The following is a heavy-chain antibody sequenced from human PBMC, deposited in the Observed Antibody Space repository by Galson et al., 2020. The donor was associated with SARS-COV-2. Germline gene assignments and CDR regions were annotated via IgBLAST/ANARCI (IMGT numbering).Heavy chain of an antibody. V-gene: IGHV4-31*03. J-gene: IGHJ6*03. CDR1: GGSISSGGYY. Sequence: SETLSLTCTVSGGSISSGGYYWSWIRQHPGKGLEWIGYIYYSGSTYYNPSLKSRVTISVDTSKNQFSLKLSSVTAADTAVYYCARVCGPRITIFGVVDYYGCMGVWGKGTRVTVSS. D-gene: IGHD3-3*01. CDR2: IYYSGST. CDR3: ARVCGPRITIFGVVDYYGCMGV.